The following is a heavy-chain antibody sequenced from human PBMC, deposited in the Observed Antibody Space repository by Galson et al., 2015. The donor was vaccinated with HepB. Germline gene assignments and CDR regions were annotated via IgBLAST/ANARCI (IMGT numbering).Heavy chain of an antibody. D-gene: IGHD5-18*01. CDR3: ATSAGHSTDPYYMNF. Sequence: QSGAEVKKPGESLQISCKASGYRFTNNWIGWVRQMPGKGLEWLGSVYPGDSDTRYNPSLQGQVTISADESISTAYLHWSSLKASDTAVYYCATSAGHSTDPYYMNFWGEGTTVTV. CDR2: VYPGDSDT. J-gene: IGHJ6*03. CDR1: GYRFTNNW. V-gene: IGHV5-51*03.